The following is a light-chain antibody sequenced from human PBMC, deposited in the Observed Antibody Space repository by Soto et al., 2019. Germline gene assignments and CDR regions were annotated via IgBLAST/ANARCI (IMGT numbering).Light chain of an antibody. CDR1: QSISSW. Sequence: DIQLTQSPSTLSASLGDRVTLTCLASQSISSWLAWYQQKPGKAPKLLSYKASTLKSGVPSRFSGSGSGTEFTLTISSLQPDDFETYYCQHYNSYSEAFGQGTKVDIK. CDR3: QHYNSYSEA. J-gene: IGKJ1*01. CDR2: KAS. V-gene: IGKV1-5*03.